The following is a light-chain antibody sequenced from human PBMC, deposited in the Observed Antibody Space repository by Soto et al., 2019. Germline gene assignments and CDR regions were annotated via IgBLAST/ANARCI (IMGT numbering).Light chain of an antibody. J-gene: IGKJ4*01. Sequence: EIVLTQSPDTLSLSPVERATLSCRASQTVIHNHLAWHQQKPGQTPRLLIYDASNRATGIPARFSGSGSGTDFTLTISSLEPEDFAVYYCQQRSNWPPLTFGGGTKVDIK. CDR2: DAS. CDR1: QTVIHNH. CDR3: QQRSNWPPLT. V-gene: IGKV3-11*01.